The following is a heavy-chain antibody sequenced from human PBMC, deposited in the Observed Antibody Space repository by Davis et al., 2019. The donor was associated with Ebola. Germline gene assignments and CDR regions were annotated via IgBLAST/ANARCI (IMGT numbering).Heavy chain of an antibody. J-gene: IGHJ5*02. CDR3: AHGITGTTWNWFDP. CDR1: GFSLRTRGMR. D-gene: IGHD1-7*01. V-gene: IGHV2-70*04. Sequence: SGPTLANPTHTLTLTCTFSGFSLRTRGMRVSWIRQPPGKALEWLARIDWDDDKFYSTSLKTRLTISKDTSKNQVVLTMTNMDPVDTATYYCAHGITGTTWNWFDPWGQGTLVTVSS. CDR2: IDWDDDK.